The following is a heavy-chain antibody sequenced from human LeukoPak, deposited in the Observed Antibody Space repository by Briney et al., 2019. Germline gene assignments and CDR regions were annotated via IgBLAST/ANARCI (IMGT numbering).Heavy chain of an antibody. V-gene: IGHV3-74*01. CDR3: ASSDFDWLLYYYYGMDV. Sequence: GGSLRLSCAASGFTFSSYWMRWVRQAPGKGLVWVSRINSDVSSTSYADSVKGRFTISRDNAKNTLYLQMNSLRAEDTPVYYCASSDFDWLLYYYYGMDVWGQGTTVTVSS. J-gene: IGHJ6*02. D-gene: IGHD3-9*01. CDR2: INSDVSST. CDR1: GFTFSSYW.